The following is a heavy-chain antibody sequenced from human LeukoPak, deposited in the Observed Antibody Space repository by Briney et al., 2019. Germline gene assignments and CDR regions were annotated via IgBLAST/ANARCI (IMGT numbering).Heavy chain of an antibody. J-gene: IGHJ6*04. V-gene: IGHV3-48*03. CDR1: GVTFSSYE. Sequence: GGSLRPSCAASGVTFSSYEKNWVRQAPAKGLEWVSYISSSGSTIYYADSVKGRFTISRDNAKNSLYLQMNSLRAEDTAVYYCAELGITMIGGVWGKGTTVTISS. CDR2: ISSSGSTI. CDR3: AELGITMIGGV. D-gene: IGHD3-10*02.